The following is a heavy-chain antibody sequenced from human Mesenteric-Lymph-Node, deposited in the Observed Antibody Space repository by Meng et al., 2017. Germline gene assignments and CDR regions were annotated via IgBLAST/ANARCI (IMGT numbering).Heavy chain of an antibody. CDR3: TRGRQRDWGLGGCDPYYYGMDV. CDR1: GFTFSDYW. J-gene: IGHJ6*02. CDR2: IETNGSHT. V-gene: IGHV3-74*01. Sequence: GGSLRLSCAASGFTFSDYWMHWVRQAPGKGLVWVSRIETNGSHTDYADSVKGRFTISRDNAKNTLYLQMNSLRAEDTAVYYCTRGRQRDWGLGGCDPYYYGMDVWGQGTTVTVSS. D-gene: IGHD7-27*01.